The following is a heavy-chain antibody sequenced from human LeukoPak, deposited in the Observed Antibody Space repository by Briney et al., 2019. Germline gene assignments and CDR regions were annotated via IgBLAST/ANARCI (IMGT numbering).Heavy chain of an antibody. Sequence: RPSETLSLTCTVSGGSISSYYWSWIRQPPGKGLEWIGYIYYSGSTNYNPSLKSRVTMSVDTSKNQFSLELSSLTAADTAVYYCAREFDYEGVDPWGQGTLVTVSS. D-gene: IGHD4-17*01. CDR1: GGSISSYY. J-gene: IGHJ5*02. V-gene: IGHV4-59*12. CDR2: IYYSGST. CDR3: AREFDYEGVDP.